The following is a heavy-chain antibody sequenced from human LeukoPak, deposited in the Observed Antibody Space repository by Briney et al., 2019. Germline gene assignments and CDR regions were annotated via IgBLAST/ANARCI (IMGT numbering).Heavy chain of an antibody. Sequence: SETLSLTCDVSGVAISSGHWWSWVRQTPGKGLEWIGEIHHSGSTNYHASLKSRVTIVVDTSKNQFYLKLTSLTAADTAVYYCVTSIALAGWGAFDTWSQGTMVTVSS. CDR3: VTSIALAGWGAFDT. CDR2: IHHSGST. J-gene: IGHJ3*02. D-gene: IGHD2-8*02. CDR1: GVAISSGHW. V-gene: IGHV4-4*02.